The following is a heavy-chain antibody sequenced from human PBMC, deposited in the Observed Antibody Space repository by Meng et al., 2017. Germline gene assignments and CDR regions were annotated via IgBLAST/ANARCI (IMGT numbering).Heavy chain of an antibody. J-gene: IGHJ4*02. V-gene: IGHV4-34*01. CDR3: ARAPRVRGVIITRGYYFDY. Sequence: SETLSLTCAVYGGFFSGYYWSWIRQPPGKGLEWIGEINHSGSTNYNPSLKGRVTISVDTSKNQFSLKLSSVTAADTAVYYCARAPRVRGVIITRGYYFDYWGQGTLVTVSS. CDR1: GGFFSGYY. CDR2: INHSGST. D-gene: IGHD3-10*01.